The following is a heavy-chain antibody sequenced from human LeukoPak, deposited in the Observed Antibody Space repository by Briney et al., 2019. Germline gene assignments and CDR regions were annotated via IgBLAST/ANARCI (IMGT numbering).Heavy chain of an antibody. V-gene: IGHV3-21*01. Sequence: GGSLRLSCAASGFTFSSYSMNWVRQAPGKGLEWVSSISSSSSYIYYADSVKGRFTISRDNAKNSLYLQMNSLRAEDTAVYYCARDLRYYDFWSGYTFTDYWGQGTLVTVSS. CDR2: ISSSSSYI. D-gene: IGHD3-3*01. CDR1: GFTFSSYS. CDR3: ARDLRYYDFWSGYTFTDY. J-gene: IGHJ4*02.